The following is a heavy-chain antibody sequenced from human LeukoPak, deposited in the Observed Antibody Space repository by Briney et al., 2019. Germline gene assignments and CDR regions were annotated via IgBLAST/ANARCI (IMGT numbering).Heavy chain of an antibody. D-gene: IGHD6-25*01. J-gene: IGHJ4*02. CDR3: AKDERPRAPFDY. CDR2: ISCSCCSK. Sequence: GGSLRLSCAASGFTFNSYAMSWVSQAPGKGLEGVSVISCSCCSKYYADSVKGRFTISRDNSKNTLHLQMNSVRAEETDVYYCAKDERPRAPFDYWGQGTLVTVPS. V-gene: IGHV3-23*01. CDR1: GFTFNSYA.